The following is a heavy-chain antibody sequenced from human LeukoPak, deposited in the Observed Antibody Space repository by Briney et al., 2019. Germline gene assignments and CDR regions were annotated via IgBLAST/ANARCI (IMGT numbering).Heavy chain of an antibody. CDR3: ARAGCSSTSCHRGRYYFDY. J-gene: IGHJ4*02. CDR1: GYTFTSYD. CDR2: MNPNSGNT. V-gene: IGHV1-8*01. D-gene: IGHD2-2*01. Sequence: ASVKVSCKASGYTFTSYDINWVRQATGQGLEWMGWMNPNSGNTGYAQKFQGRVTMTRNTSISTAYMELSSLRSEDTAVYYCARAGCSSTSCHRGRYYFDYWGQGTLVTVSS.